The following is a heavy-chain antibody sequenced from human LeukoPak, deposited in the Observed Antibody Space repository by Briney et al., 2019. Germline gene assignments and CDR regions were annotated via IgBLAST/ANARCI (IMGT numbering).Heavy chain of an antibody. D-gene: IGHD5-12*01. J-gene: IGHJ4*02. CDR1: GYTFTNYG. V-gene: IGHV1-18*01. CDR3: ASGFLGGYDSNFDY. CDR2: ISAYNGNT. Sequence: ASVKVSCKASGYTFTNYGISWVRQAPGQGLEWMGWISAYNGNTNYAQKLQGRVTMTTDTSPSTAYMELRSLRSDDTAVYYCASGFLGGYDSNFDYWGQGTLVTVSS.